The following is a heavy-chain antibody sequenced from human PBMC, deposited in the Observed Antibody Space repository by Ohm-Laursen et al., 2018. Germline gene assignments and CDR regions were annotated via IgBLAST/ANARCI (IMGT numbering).Heavy chain of an antibody. V-gene: IGHV3-23*01. CDR3: AKAGEDGDFGAY. CDR1: GFTFSSYA. Sequence: SLRLSCAASGFTFSSYAMNWVRQAPGKGLEWVSAIGGSGDSTFYADSVKGRFTISRDNSKNTLYLQMNSLRADNTAVYYCAKAGEDGDFGAYWGQGTLVSVSS. CDR2: IGGSGDST. J-gene: IGHJ4*02. D-gene: IGHD4-17*01.